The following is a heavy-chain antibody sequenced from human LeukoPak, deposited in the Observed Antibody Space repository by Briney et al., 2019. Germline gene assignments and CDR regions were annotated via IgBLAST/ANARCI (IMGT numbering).Heavy chain of an antibody. CDR1: GYTFTGYY. CDR3: ARDGRLDANWFDP. Sequence: ASVKVSCKASGYTFTGYYMHWVRQAPGQGLEWMGWINPNSGGTNYAQKFQGRVTMTRDTSISTAYMERSRLRSDDTAVYYCARDGRLDANWFDPWGQGTLVTVSS. CDR2: INPNSGGT. J-gene: IGHJ5*02. V-gene: IGHV1-2*02.